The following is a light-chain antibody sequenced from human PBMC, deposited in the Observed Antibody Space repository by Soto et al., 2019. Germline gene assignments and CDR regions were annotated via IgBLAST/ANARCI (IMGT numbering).Light chain of an antibody. CDR1: SGSVSTNYY. Sequence: QTVVTQEPSFSVSPGGTVTLTCGLSSGSVSTNYYPSWYQQTPGQAPRTLIYSTNTRSSGVPDRFSGSILGNKAALTIAGARADDDSDYYCVLYMGSGISVFGGGTKLTVL. CDR2: STN. J-gene: IGLJ2*01. V-gene: IGLV8-61*01. CDR3: VLYMGSGISV.